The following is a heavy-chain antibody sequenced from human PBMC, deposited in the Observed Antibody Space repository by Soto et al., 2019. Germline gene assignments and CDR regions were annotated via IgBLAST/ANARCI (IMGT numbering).Heavy chain of an antibody. V-gene: IGHV4-34*01. J-gene: IGHJ5*02. CDR1: GGSVNGYY. CDR2: INHTGGP. CDR3: ATRITVFGLLIPPFDP. Sequence: SETLSLTCAVYGGSVNGYYWNWIRQPPGKGLEWIGEINHTGGPHYNPSLKRRVTMSVDTSKNQFSLRLSSVTAADTAIYYCATRITVFGLLIPPFDPWGQGTQVTVSS. D-gene: IGHD3-3*01.